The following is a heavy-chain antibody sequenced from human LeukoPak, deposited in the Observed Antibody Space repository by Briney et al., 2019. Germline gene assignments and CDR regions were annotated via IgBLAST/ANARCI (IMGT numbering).Heavy chain of an antibody. J-gene: IGHJ4*02. D-gene: IGHD6-6*01. CDR1: GGSISSYY. CDR2: INHSGST. V-gene: IGHV4-34*01. CDR3: AXGARQLARKSGFDY. Sequence: KPSETLSLTCTVSGGSISSYYWSWIRQPPGKGLEWIGEINHSGSTNYNPSLKSRVTISVDTSKNQFSLKLSSVTAADTAVYYWAXGARQLARKSGFDYWGQGTLVTVSS.